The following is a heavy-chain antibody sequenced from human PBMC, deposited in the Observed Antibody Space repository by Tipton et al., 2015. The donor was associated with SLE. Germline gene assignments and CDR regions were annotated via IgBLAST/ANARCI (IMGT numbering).Heavy chain of an antibody. J-gene: IGHJ3*02. CDR1: GGSISSGDYY. V-gene: IGHV4-30-4*08. Sequence: TLSLTCTVSGGSISSGDYYWSWIRQPPGKGLEWIGYIYYSGNTYYNPSLKSRVSISLDTSKNQFSLKLTSVTAADTAVYYCARLDSTVEAFDIWGQGTMVTVSS. CDR2: IYYSGNT. CDR3: ARLDSTVEAFDI. D-gene: IGHD4-23*01.